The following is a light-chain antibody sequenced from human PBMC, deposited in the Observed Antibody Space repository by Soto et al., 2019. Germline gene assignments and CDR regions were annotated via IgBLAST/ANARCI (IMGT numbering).Light chain of an antibody. J-gene: IGKJ1*01. CDR2: AAS. CDR1: QSISTY. Sequence: DIQMTQSPSSLSASVGDRVTITCRASQSISTYLNWYQQKPGKAPKVLIYAASSLQSGVPSRFSRSAAGTAFTLTISTLQPEDFATYYCQQGYSPPWTFGQGTTVDIK. V-gene: IGKV1-39*01. CDR3: QQGYSPPWT.